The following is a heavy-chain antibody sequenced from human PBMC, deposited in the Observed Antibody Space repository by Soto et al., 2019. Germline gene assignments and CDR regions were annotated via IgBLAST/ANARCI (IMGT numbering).Heavy chain of an antibody. CDR1: GFTVSSNY. D-gene: IGHD3-3*01. Sequence: EVQLVESGGGLIQPGGSLRLSCAASGFTVSSNYMSWVRQAPGKGLEWVSVIYSGGSTYYADSVKGRFTISRDNSKNTLYLQINSLRAEDTGVYYCARGYDFWSGPSYGMDVWGQGTTVTVSS. CDR2: IYSGGST. CDR3: ARGYDFWSGPSYGMDV. J-gene: IGHJ6*02. V-gene: IGHV3-53*01.